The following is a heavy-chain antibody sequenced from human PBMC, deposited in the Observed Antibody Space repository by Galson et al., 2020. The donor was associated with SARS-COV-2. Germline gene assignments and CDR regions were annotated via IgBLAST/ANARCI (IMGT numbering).Heavy chain of an antibody. CDR1: GFTFSSYA. CDR3: ANIGEQLGYYYYGMDV. D-gene: IGHD6-13*01. V-gene: IGHV3-23*01. Sequence: TGGSLRLSCAASGFTFSSYAMRWVRQAPGKGLEWVSAISGSGGSTYYADSVKGRFTISRDNSKNTLYLQMNSLRAEDTAVYYCANIGEQLGYYYYGMDVWGQGTTVTVSS. J-gene: IGHJ6*02. CDR2: ISGSGGST.